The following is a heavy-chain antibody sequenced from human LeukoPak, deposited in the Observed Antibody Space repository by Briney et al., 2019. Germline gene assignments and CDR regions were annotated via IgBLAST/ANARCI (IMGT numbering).Heavy chain of an antibody. V-gene: IGHV3-23*01. CDR1: GFTFSSYA. Sequence: PGGSVRLSCAASGFTFSSYAMSWVSQAPGKGLEWVSAISGSGRTPYYPHSVKRRFTISRDNSKNTLYLQMHSLRAEDTALYYCAKEFFRGDWGQGTLVTVSS. CDR2: ISGSGRTP. D-gene: IGHD3-10*01. J-gene: IGHJ4*02. CDR3: AKEFFRGD.